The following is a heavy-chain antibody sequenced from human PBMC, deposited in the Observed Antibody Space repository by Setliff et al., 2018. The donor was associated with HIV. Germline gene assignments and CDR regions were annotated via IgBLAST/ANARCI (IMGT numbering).Heavy chain of an antibody. D-gene: IGHD3-10*01. V-gene: IGHV2-5*02. J-gene: IGHJ4*01. Sequence: SGPTLVNPTETLTMTCAFSGFSLATDGVSLGWIRQPPGEGPEWLALIYWDGDTRYNPSLKGRLTVTKATSNNYVVLMMSHMDPADTATYFCAHVNSFRSVYFDSWGEGMLVTVSS. CDR3: AHVNSFRSVYFDS. CDR2: IYWDGDT. CDR1: GFSLATDGVS.